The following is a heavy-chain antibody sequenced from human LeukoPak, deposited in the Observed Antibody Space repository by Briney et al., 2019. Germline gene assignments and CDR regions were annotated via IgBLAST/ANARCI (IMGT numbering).Heavy chain of an antibody. CDR1: GSTFSTYG. D-gene: IGHD6-13*01. Sequence: PGGSLRLSCVASGSTFSTYGMHWVRQAPGKGLEWAAVVSSDGTNKYYVDSVKGRFTISRDNSKNTLYLQMNSLRVEDTAVYYCAKDGPFSIAAAATYSQPDYWGQGTLVTVSS. CDR2: VSSDGTNK. J-gene: IGHJ4*02. V-gene: IGHV3-30*18. CDR3: AKDGPFSIAAAATYSQPDY.